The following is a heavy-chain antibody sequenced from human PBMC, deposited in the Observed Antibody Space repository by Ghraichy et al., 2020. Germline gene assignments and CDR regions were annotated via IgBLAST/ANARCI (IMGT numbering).Heavy chain of an antibody. CDR2: IYSGGST. V-gene: IGHV3-53*01. D-gene: IGHD1-26*01. CDR1: GFTVSSNY. Sequence: ESLNISCAASGFTVSSNYMSWVRQAPGKGLEWVSVIYSGGSTYYADSVKGRFTISRDNSKNTLYLQMNSLRAEDTAVYYCARAPEWELYAFDIWGQGTMVTVSS. CDR3: ARAPEWELYAFDI. J-gene: IGHJ3*02.